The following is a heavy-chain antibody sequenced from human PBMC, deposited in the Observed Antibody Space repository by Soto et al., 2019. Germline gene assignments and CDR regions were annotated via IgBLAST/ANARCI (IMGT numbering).Heavy chain of an antibody. CDR3: ARGHFVVATDYYYYYMDV. CDR2: IYYSGST. D-gene: IGHD5-12*01. Sequence: SETLSLTCTVSGGSISSYYWSWIRQPPGKGLEWIGYIYYSGSTNYNPSLKSRVTISVDTSKNQFSLKLSSVTAADTAVYYCARGHFVVATDYYYYYMDVWGKGTTVTVSS. CDR1: GGSISSYY. V-gene: IGHV4-59*01. J-gene: IGHJ6*03.